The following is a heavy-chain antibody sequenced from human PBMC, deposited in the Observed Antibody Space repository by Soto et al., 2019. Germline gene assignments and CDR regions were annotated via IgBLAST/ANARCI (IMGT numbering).Heavy chain of an antibody. CDR3: VRWGYCSGCSCLQYYYYYYGMDV. CDR1: GFTFSSYA. V-gene: IGHV3-64D*06. D-gene: IGHD2-15*01. Sequence: PGGSLRLSCSASGFTFSSYAMHWVRQAPGKGLEYVSAISSNGGSTYYADSVKGRFTISRDNSKNTLYLQMSSLRAEDTAVYYCVRWGYCSGCSCLQYYYYYYGMDVWGQGTTVTVSS. CDR2: ISSNGGST. J-gene: IGHJ6*02.